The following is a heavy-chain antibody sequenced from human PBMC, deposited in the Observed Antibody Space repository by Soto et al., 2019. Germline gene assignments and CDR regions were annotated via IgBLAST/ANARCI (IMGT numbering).Heavy chain of an antibody. J-gene: IGHJ3*02. CDR2: INPSGGST. V-gene: IGHV1-46*03. CDR1: GYTFTSYY. D-gene: IGHD3-10*01. Sequence: KVSCKASGYTFTSYYMHWVRQAPGQGLEWMGIINPSGGSTSYAQKFQGRVTMTRDTSTSTVYMELSSLRSEDTAVYYCAXXXXXXGELFPHDAFDIWGQGTMVTVSS. CDR3: AXXXXXXGELFPHDAFDI.